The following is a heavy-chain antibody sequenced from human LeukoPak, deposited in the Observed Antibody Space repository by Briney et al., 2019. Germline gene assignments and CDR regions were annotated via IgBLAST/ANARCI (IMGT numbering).Heavy chain of an antibody. CDR1: VFTFNNYA. CDR3: ANDPVVAGKNYFDY. V-gene: IGHV3-23*01. D-gene: IGHD6-19*01. J-gene: IGHJ4*02. CDR2: FSGTGDGR. Sequence: GGSLRLSCAASVFTFNNYAMILGLQAPATRLGGVSGFSGTGDGRNYADSVTGRFTIYRDHSRSTLSLQINSLRAANRTDYYFANDPVVAGKNYFDYWGQGTLATVSS.